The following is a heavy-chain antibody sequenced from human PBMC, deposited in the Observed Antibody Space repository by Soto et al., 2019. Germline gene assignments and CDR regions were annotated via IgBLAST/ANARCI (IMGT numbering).Heavy chain of an antibody. CDR1: GYSCTIYC. V-gene: IGHV5-51*01. D-gene: IGHD3-10*01. CDR2: IYPGDSDT. Sequence: GESLKISCNGSGYSCTIYCIGLVLQMPGKGLEWMGIIYPGDSDTRYSPSFQGQVTISADKSISTAYLQWSSLKASDTAMYYCASTGDLRAFDIWGQGTMVTVSS. CDR3: ASTGDLRAFDI. J-gene: IGHJ3*02.